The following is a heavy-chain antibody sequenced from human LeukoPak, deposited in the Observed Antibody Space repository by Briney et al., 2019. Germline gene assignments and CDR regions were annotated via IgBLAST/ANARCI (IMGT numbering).Heavy chain of an antibody. CDR2: ISGSGGST. J-gene: IGHJ4*02. CDR3: ARDPPSYYDSSGYYYSGVDY. Sequence: GGSLRLSCAASGFTFSSYAMSWVRQAPGKGLEWVSAISGSGGSTYYADSVKGRFTISRDNSKNTLYLQMNSLRAEDTAVYYCARDPPSYYDSSGYYYSGVDYWGQGTLVTVSS. CDR1: GFTFSSYA. D-gene: IGHD3-22*01. V-gene: IGHV3-23*01.